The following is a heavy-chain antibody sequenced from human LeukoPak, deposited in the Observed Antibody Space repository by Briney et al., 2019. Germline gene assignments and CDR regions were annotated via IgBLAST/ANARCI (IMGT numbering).Heavy chain of an antibody. CDR2: ISAYNGNT. CDR3: ARDEVTTGGDFDY. CDR1: GGTFSSYG. D-gene: IGHD4-11*01. V-gene: IGHV1-18*01. Sequence: ASVKVSCKASGGTFSSYGISWVRQAPGQGLEWMGWISAYNGNTNYAQKLRGKVTMTTDTSTSTAYMELRSLRSDDTAVYYCARDEVTTGGDFDYWGQGTLVTVSS. J-gene: IGHJ4*02.